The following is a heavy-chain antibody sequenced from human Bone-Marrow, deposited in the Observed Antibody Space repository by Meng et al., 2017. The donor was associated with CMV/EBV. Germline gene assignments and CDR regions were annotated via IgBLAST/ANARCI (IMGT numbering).Heavy chain of an antibody. CDR2: IKSKTDGGTT. CDR3: TTVRNYDFWSGYYTRGYYFDY. CDR1: GFTFSSYA. V-gene: IGHV3-15*01. J-gene: IGHJ4*02. Sequence: GESLKISCAASGFTFSSYAMSWVRQAPGKGLEWVGRIKSKTDGGTTDYAAPVKGRFTISRDDSKNTLYLQMNSLKTEDTAVYYCTTVRNYDFWSGYYTRGYYFDYCGQGTLVTVSS. D-gene: IGHD3-3*01.